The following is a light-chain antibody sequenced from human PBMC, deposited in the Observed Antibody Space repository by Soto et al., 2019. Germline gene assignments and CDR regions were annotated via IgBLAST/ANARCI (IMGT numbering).Light chain of an antibody. CDR1: SSDVGGYNY. J-gene: IGLJ1*01. V-gene: IGLV2-14*01. CDR3: SSYTSSLYV. CDR2: EVS. Sequence: QSLVTQPASVSGSPGQSITISCTGTSSDVGGYNYVSWYQQHPGKAPKLMIYEVSNRPSGVSNRFSGSKSGNTASLTISGLQAEEEADYYSSSYTSSLYVFGTGTKVTVL.